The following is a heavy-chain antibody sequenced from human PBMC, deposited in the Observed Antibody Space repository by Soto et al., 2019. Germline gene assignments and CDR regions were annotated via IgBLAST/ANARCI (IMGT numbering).Heavy chain of an antibody. CDR1: GYTFTSYY. J-gene: IGHJ5*02. CDR2: INPSGGST. Sequence: GASVKVSCKASGYTFTSYYMHWVRQAPGQGLEWMGIINPSGGSTSYAQKFQGRVTMTRDTSTSTVYMELSSLRSEDTAVYYCARELYSYAPVNWFDPWGQGTLVTAPQ. D-gene: IGHD5-18*01. CDR3: ARELYSYAPVNWFDP. V-gene: IGHV1-46*01.